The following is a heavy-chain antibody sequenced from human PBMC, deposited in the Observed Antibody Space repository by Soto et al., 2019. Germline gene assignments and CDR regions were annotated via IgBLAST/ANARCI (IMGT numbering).Heavy chain of an antibody. J-gene: IGHJ5*02. Sequence: QVPLVQSGAEVKKPGASVKVSCKASGYTFTGYYMHWVRQAPGQGLEWMGWINPNSGGTNYAQKFQGRVTMTRDTSISKAYMELSRLRSDDTAVYYCARDQEYYDFWSGSYGNWFDPWGQGTLVTVSS. CDR3: ARDQEYYDFWSGSYGNWFDP. CDR2: INPNSGGT. D-gene: IGHD3-3*01. V-gene: IGHV1-2*02. CDR1: GYTFTGYY.